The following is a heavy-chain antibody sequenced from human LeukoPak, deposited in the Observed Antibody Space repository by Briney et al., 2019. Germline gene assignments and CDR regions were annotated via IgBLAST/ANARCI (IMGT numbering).Heavy chain of an antibody. Sequence: GGSLRLSCAASGFTFSSYSMNWVRQAPGKGLEWVSYISSSSSSTIYYADSVKGRFTISRDNAKNSLYLQMNSLRAEDTAVYYCARDTGVAAAGKYYMDVWGKGTTVTVSS. CDR2: ISSSSSSTI. D-gene: IGHD6-13*01. V-gene: IGHV3-48*01. CDR1: GFTFSSYS. CDR3: ARDTGVAAAGKYYMDV. J-gene: IGHJ6*03.